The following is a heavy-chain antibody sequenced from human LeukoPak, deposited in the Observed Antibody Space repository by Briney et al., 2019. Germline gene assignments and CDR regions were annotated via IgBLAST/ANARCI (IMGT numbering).Heavy chain of an antibody. Sequence: PSGTLSLTCAVSGGSISSSNWWSWVRPPPGKGLEWIGEIYHSGSTNYNPSLKSRVTISVDKSKNQFSLKLSSVTAADTAVYYCARESLYGDYSYFDYWGQGTLVTVSS. V-gene: IGHV4-4*02. D-gene: IGHD4-17*01. J-gene: IGHJ4*02. CDR3: ARESLYGDYSYFDY. CDR2: IYHSGST. CDR1: GGSISSSNW.